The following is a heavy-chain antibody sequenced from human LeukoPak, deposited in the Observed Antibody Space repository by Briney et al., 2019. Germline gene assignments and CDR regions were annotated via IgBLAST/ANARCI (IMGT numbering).Heavy chain of an antibody. CDR2: IYYSGST. Sequence: RSGGSLRLSCAASGFTFSSYAMSWVRQPPGKGLEWIGSIYYSGSTYYNPSLKSRVTISVDTSKNQFSLKLSSVTAADTAVYYCARRLGQIDYWGQGTLVTVSS. V-gene: IGHV4-39*01. CDR1: GFTFSSYA. D-gene: IGHD3-9*01. J-gene: IGHJ4*02. CDR3: ARRLGQIDY.